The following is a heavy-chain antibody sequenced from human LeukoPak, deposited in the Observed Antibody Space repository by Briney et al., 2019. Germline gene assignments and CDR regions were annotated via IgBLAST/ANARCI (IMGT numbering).Heavy chain of an antibody. V-gene: IGHV3-74*01. CDR2: INTDGSST. CDR3: AREYSGKYYFDY. D-gene: IGHD1-26*01. CDR1: GFTFSGHW. J-gene: IGHJ4*02. Sequence: PGGSLRLSCAASGFTFSGHWMHWVRQVPGKGLVWVSRINTDGSSTSYADSVKGRFTISRDNAKNTLYLQMNSLRAEDTAVYYCAREYSGKYYFDYWGQGTLVTVSS.